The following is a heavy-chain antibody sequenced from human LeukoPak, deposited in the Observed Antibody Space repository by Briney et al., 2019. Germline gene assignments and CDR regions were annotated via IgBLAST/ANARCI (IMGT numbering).Heavy chain of an antibody. CDR3: ASLEFLGYCSSTSCFSAKDAFDI. V-gene: IGHV4-34*01. J-gene: IGHJ3*02. D-gene: IGHD2-2*01. Sequence: SETLSLTCAVYGGSFSGYYWSWIRQPPGKGLEWIGEINHSGSTNYNPSLKSRVTISVDTSKNQFSLKLSSVTAADTAVYYCASLEFLGYCSSTSCFSAKDAFDIWGQGTMVTVSS. CDR2: INHSGST. CDR1: GGSFSGYY.